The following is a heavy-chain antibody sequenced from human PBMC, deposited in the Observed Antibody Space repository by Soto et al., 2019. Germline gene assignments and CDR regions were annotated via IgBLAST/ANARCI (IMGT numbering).Heavy chain of an antibody. CDR3: TRDMDSYYDFWSGPLNYYYYGMDV. Sequence: GSLRLSCTASGFTFGDDAMSWFRQAPGKGLEWVGFIRSKAYGGTTEYAASVKGRFTISRDDSKSIAYLQMNSLKTEDTAVYYCTRDMDSYYDFWSGPLNYYYYGMDVWGQGTTVTVSS. D-gene: IGHD3-3*01. V-gene: IGHV3-49*03. J-gene: IGHJ6*02. CDR2: IRSKAYGGTT. CDR1: GFTFGDDA.